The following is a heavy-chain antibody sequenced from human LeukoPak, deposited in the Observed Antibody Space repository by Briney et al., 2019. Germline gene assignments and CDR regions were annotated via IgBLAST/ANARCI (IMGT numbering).Heavy chain of an antibody. J-gene: IGHJ4*02. V-gene: IGHV4-34*01. CDR2: ISHSGST. Sequence: SETLSLTCAVYGGSFSGYYWSWIRQPPGKRLEWIGEISHSGSTNYNPSLKSRVTISVDTSKNQFSLKLSSVTAADTAVYYCARSSRPSIAAAPVNWGQGTLVTVSS. D-gene: IGHD6-13*01. CDR1: GGSFSGYY. CDR3: ARSSRPSIAAAPVN.